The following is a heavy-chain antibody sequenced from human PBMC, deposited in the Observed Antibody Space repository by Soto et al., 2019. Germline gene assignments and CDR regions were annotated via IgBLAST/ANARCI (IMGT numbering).Heavy chain of an antibody. V-gene: IGHV1-3*01. D-gene: IGHD2-2*01. Sequence: GASVKVSCKASGYTFSNYVMHWVRQAPGQRLEWMGWISVGNGNTKYSQKFQGRLTITRDTSATTANMELSSLRSEDTAVYYCTRSCSSTSCYENAYDIWGQGTMVTVSS. J-gene: IGHJ3*02. CDR2: ISVGNGNT. CDR1: GYTFSNYV. CDR3: TRSCSSTSCYENAYDI.